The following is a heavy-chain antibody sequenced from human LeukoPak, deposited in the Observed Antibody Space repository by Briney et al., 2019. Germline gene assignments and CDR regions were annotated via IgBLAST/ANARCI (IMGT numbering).Heavy chain of an antibody. V-gene: IGHV4-34*01. CDR1: GGSFSGCY. J-gene: IGHJ5*02. CDR3: ARVIHYYGSGSSRYNWFDP. D-gene: IGHD3-10*01. CDR2: INHSGST. Sequence: SETLSLTCAVYGGSFSGCYWSWIRQPPGKGLEWIGEINHSGSTNYNPSLKSRVTISVDTSKNQFSLKLSSVTAADTAVYYCARVIHYYGSGSSRYNWFDPWGQGTLVTVSS.